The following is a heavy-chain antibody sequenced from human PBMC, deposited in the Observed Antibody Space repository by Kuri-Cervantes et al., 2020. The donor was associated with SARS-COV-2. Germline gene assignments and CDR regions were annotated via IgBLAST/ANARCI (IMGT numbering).Heavy chain of an antibody. CDR3: ARDQGKQQRGWA. V-gene: IGHV3-48*01. D-gene: IGHD6-13*01. Sequence: GESLKISCAASGFTFSSYSMNWVRQAPGKGLEWVSYISSSSNTIYYADSVKGRFTISRDDAKNSLYLQMNSLRAEDTAVYYCARDQGKQQRGWAWGQGTLVTVSS. CDR1: GFTFSSYS. CDR2: ISSSSNTI. J-gene: IGHJ5*02.